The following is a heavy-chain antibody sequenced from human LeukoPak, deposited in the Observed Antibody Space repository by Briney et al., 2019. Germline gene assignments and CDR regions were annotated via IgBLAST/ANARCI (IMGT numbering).Heavy chain of an antibody. Sequence: GRSLRLSCAASGFTFSNYGMHWVRQAPGKGLEWVVVISHDGSNNNYADSVKGRFTISRDNSKNTVYIQMNSLRAEDTALYYCGRHAYGGSPPLQWGQGTLVTVSS. D-gene: IGHD3-10*01. V-gene: IGHV3-30*03. CDR3: GRHAYGGSPPLQ. J-gene: IGHJ4*02. CDR1: GFTFSNYG. CDR2: ISHDGSNN.